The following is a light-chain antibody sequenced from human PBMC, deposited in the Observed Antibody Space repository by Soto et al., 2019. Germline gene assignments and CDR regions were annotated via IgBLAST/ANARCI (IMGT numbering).Light chain of an antibody. J-gene: IGKJ4*01. CDR3: QQLNTFPVT. CDR1: QGISRY. CDR2: AAS. V-gene: IGKV1-9*01. Sequence: IQLTQSPSSLSASVGDSVTITCRASQGISRYLSWYQQKPGRAPKLLISAASTLQSGVPARFRGSGSGTDFTLIITSLQPEDFATYYCQQLNTFPVTFGGGTKVEIK.